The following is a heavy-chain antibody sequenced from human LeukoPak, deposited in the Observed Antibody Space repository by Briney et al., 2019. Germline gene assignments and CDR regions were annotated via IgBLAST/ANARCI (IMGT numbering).Heavy chain of an antibody. CDR2: IYYSGST. V-gene: IGHV4-30-4*08. CDR3: ARVRGDIVVVPAAPFDY. CDR1: GGSISSGDYY. Sequence: PSETLSLTCTVSGGSISSGDYYWSWIRQPPGKGLEWIGYIYYSGSTYYNPSLKSRVTISVDTSKNQFSLKLSSVTAADTAVYCCARVRGDIVVVPAAPFDYWGQGTLVTVSS. D-gene: IGHD2-2*01. J-gene: IGHJ4*02.